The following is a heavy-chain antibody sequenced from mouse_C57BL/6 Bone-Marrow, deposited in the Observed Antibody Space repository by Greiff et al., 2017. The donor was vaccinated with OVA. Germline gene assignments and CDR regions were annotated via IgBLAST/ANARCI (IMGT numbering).Heavy chain of an antibody. D-gene: IGHD6-1*02. J-gene: IGHJ2*02. CDR1: RYTFTSSW. CDR2: LYPGNSDT. Sequence: VQLKQSGPVLARSLASVKMSCKTSRYTFTSSWMHWVKQRLGQGLEWIGALYPGNSDTSYNQKFKGQANLTAVTSASTSYMELSSLTNEDSAVYYCTSRHLLFDYWSQGSSFTVSS. CDR3: TSRHLLFDY. V-gene: IGHV1-5*01.